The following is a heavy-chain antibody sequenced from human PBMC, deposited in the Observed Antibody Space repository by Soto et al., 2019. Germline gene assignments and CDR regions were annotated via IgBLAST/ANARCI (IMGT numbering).Heavy chain of an antibody. CDR1: GCSISSYY. V-gene: IGHV4-59*01. D-gene: IGHD1-7*01. Sequence: SETLSLTCPVSGCSISSYYWSWIRQPPGKGLEWIGYIYYSGSTNYNPSLKSRVTISVDTSKNQFSLKLSSVTAADTAVYYCARAWNFPPGMDVWGQGTTVTVSS. CDR2: IYYSGST. J-gene: IGHJ6*02. CDR3: ARAWNFPPGMDV.